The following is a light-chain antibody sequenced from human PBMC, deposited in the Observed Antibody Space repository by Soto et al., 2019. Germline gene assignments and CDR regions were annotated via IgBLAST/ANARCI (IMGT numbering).Light chain of an antibody. CDR2: EVF. CDR1: SSDVGGYDY. CDR3: SSYRSLNTYAV. Sequence: QSVLAQPASVSGSPGQSITISCTGTSSDVGGYDYVAWYQQHPGKVPKLMIYEVFRRPSGVSNRLSGSKSGNTASLTISGFQAEDEAVYYCSSYRSLNTYAVFGGGTKVTVL. J-gene: IGLJ2*01. V-gene: IGLV2-14*01.